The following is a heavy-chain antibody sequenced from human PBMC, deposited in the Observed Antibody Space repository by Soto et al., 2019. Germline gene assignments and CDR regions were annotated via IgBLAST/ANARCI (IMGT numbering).Heavy chain of an antibody. CDR2: IYYSGST. D-gene: IGHD6-13*01. V-gene: IGHV4-59*01. J-gene: IGHJ5*02. CDR3: AKYYSSSWYGLGWFDP. CDR1: GGSISSYY. Sequence: PSETLSLTCTVSGGSISSYYWSWIRQPPGTGLEWIGYIYYSGSTNYNPSLKRRVTISVDTSKNQFSLKLSSVTAADTAVYYCAKYYSSSWYGLGWFDPWGQGTLVTVSS.